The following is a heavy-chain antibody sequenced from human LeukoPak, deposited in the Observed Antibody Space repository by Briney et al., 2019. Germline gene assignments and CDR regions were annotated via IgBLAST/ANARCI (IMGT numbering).Heavy chain of an antibody. D-gene: IGHD3-10*01. CDR2: IIPIFGTA. CDR1: GGTFSSYA. CDR3: ASVTMVRGRHYYYYMDV. J-gene: IGHJ6*03. Sequence: SVKVSCKASGGTFSSYAISWVRQAPGQGLEWMGGIIPIFGTANYAQKFQGRVTITTDESTSTAYMELSSLRSEDTAVYYCASVTMVRGRHYYYYMDVWGKGTTVTVSS. V-gene: IGHV1-69*05.